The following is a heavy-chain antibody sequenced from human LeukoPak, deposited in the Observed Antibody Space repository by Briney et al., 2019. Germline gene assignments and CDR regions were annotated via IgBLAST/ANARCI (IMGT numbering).Heavy chain of an antibody. D-gene: IGHD2-2*01. CDR2: IYYSGST. CDR1: GGSISSGGYY. Sequence: SETLSLTCTVSGGSISSGGYYWSWIRQHPGKGLEWIGYIYYSGSTYYNPSLKSRVTISVGTSKNQFSLKLSSVTAADTAVYYCARTGIVVVPAAQTSYFDYWGQGTLVTVSS. CDR3: ARTGIVVVPAAQTSYFDY. V-gene: IGHV4-31*03. J-gene: IGHJ4*02.